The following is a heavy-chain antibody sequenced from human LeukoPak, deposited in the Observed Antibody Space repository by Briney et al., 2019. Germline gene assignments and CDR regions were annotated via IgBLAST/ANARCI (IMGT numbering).Heavy chain of an antibody. D-gene: IGHD2-21*02. CDR2: IIPIFGTT. J-gene: IGHJ3*02. Sequence: AVKVSCKASGGTFSSYSINWMRQAPGLGLGWMGGIIPIFGTTNYAQRFQDRVTITADKSTSTAFLELSSLRSEDTAVYYCAKTVVVTGEHAFEIWGQGTRVTVSS. CDR1: GGTFSSYS. V-gene: IGHV1-69*06. CDR3: AKTVVVTGEHAFEI.